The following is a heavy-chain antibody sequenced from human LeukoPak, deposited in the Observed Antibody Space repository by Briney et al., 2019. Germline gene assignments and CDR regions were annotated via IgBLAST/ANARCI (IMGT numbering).Heavy chain of an antibody. CDR1: GYTFTSYD. Sequence: ASVKVSCKASGYTFTSYDINWVRQATGQGLEWMGWMNPNSGNTGYAQKFQGRVTMTRNTSISTAYMELSSLRSEDTAVYYCARAPERVRGVIISYYYYYHMDVWGKGTTVTVSS. D-gene: IGHD3-10*01. J-gene: IGHJ6*03. CDR3: ARAPERVRGVIISYYYYYHMDV. CDR2: MNPNSGNT. V-gene: IGHV1-8*01.